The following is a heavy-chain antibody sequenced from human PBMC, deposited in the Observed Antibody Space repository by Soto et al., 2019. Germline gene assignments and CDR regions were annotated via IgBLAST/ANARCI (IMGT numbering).Heavy chain of an antibody. Sequence: EVQLLESGGGLVQPGGSLRLSCAASGFTFSTHAMIWVRQAPGKGLNWVSTVDVGGGSTYYTDSVKGRFTVSRDNSKTTVYLQLNTLRAEDTAIYFCARDSGPAGGGACDIWGQGTMVTVSS. CDR3: ARDSGPAGGGACDI. V-gene: IGHV3-23*01. J-gene: IGHJ3*02. CDR1: GFTFSTHA. CDR2: VDVGGGST. D-gene: IGHD6-25*01.